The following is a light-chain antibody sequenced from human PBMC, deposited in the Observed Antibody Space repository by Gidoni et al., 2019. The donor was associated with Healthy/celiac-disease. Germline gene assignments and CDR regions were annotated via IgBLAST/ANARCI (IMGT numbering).Light chain of an antibody. CDR2: EVS. J-gene: IGLJ2*01. Sequence: SPLTQPASVSGSPGQSITISCTGTSSDVGGYNYVSWYQQHPGKAPKLMIYEVSNRPSGVSNRFSGSKSGNTASLTIPGLQAEDEADYYCSSYTSSSTVVFGGGTKLTVL. V-gene: IGLV2-14*01. CDR1: SSDVGGYNY. CDR3: SSYTSSSTVV.